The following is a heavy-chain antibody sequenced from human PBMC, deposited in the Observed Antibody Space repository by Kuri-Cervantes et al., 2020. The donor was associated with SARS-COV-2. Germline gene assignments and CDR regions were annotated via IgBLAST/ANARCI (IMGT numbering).Heavy chain of an antibody. V-gene: IGHV3-30*03. J-gene: IGHJ4*02. Sequence: GESLKISCAVSGFAFSNLWMHWVRQAPGKGLEWVAVISYDGSNKYYADSVKGRFTISRDNSKNTLYLQMNSLGAEDTAVYYCARDLGGYLDYWGQGTLVTVSS. D-gene: IGHD2-15*01. CDR2: ISYDGSNK. CDR3: ARDLGGYLDY. CDR1: GFAFSNLW.